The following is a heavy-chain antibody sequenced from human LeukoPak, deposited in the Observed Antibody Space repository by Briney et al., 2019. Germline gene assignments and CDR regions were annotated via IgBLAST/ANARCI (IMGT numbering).Heavy chain of an antibody. D-gene: IGHD3-22*01. V-gene: IGHV1-18*01. CDR2: ISAYNGNT. J-gene: IGHJ6*02. CDR1: GYTFTSYG. Sequence: ASVKVSCKASGYTFTSYGISWVRQAPGQGLEWMGWISAYNGNTNYAQKLQGRVTMTTDTSTSTAYMELRSLRSDDTAVYYCARDVTYYDTPIPYYYYGMDVWGQGTTVTVSS. CDR3: ARDVTYYDTPIPYYYYGMDV.